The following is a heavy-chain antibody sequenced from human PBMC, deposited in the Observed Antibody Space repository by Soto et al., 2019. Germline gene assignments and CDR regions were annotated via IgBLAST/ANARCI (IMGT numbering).Heavy chain of an antibody. V-gene: IGHV1-18*01. D-gene: IGHD3-22*01. CDR1: GYTFSSSG. J-gene: IGHJ4*02. Sequence: ASVKVSCKASGYTFSSSGVSWVRQAPGQGLEWMGWISTYNGHTNYAQKFQGRVTMTTDTSTSTAYMELRSLRSDDSAVYYCARPVTGSGSFWDFWGQGTMVTSPQ. CDR3: ARPVTGSGSFWDF. CDR2: ISTYNGHT.